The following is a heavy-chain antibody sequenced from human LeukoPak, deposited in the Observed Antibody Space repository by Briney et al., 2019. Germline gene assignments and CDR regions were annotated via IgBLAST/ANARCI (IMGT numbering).Heavy chain of an antibody. D-gene: IGHD6-19*01. J-gene: IGHJ4*02. CDR1: GFTFSSYA. V-gene: IGHV3-30-3*01. Sequence: GGSLRLSCAASGFTFSSYAMHWVRQAPGKGLEWVAVISYDGHNKYYADSVKGRFTISRDNSKNTLYLQMNSLRAEDTAVYYCARDQVGPQAVAGTGIDYWGQGTLVTVSS. CDR2: ISYDGHNK. CDR3: ARDQVGPQAVAGTGIDY.